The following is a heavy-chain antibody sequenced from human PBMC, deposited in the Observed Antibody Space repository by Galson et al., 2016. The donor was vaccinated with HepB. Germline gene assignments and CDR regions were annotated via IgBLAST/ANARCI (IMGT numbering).Heavy chain of an antibody. CDR3: ARGIEAYCGGDCNYWYFDL. J-gene: IGHJ2*01. V-gene: IGHV3-33*01. CDR1: GFTFNTYG. D-gene: IGHD2-21*02. CDR2: IWFDGSKT. Sequence: SLRLSCAASGFTFNTYGMSWVRQAPGKGLEWVASIWFDGSKTYYADSVKGRLTMSRDNSKNTVYLQMENVRAEDTAVYYRARGIEAYCGGDCNYWYFDLWGRGTLVTVSS.